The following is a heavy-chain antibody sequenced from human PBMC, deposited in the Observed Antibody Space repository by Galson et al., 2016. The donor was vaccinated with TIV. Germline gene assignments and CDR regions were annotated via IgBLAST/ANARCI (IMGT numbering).Heavy chain of an antibody. J-gene: IGHJ4*02. V-gene: IGHV1-18*01. Sequence: SVKVSCKASGYSFSIYGITWVRQAPGQGLQRKFAEKFQGRVSITAHTSTSTAYMELRSLKADDTAVYYCARDDMDYDSSGYMDDWGQGTLVIVSS. CDR1: GYSFSIYG. D-gene: IGHD3-22*01. CDR3: ARDDMDYDSSGYMDD.